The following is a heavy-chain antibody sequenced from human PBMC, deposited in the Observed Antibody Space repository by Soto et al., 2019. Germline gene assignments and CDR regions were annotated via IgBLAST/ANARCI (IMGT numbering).Heavy chain of an antibody. J-gene: IGHJ3*02. CDR1: GYTXSHYY. V-gene: IGHV1-2*02. Sequence: SXKVSYKTSGYTXSHYYTPLVRQAPGQGLEWIGWMNPKSGGADLAQKFQGRVTLTRDTSIGTAYIEVNSLTYDDTPVYFCTRENIGNSDGLYDAFDIWGQGTTGTVSS. D-gene: IGHD5-18*01. CDR3: TRENIGNSDGLYDAFDI. CDR2: MNPKSGGA.